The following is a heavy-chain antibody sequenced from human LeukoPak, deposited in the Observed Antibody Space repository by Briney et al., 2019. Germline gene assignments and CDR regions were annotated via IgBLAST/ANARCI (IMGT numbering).Heavy chain of an antibody. J-gene: IGHJ4*02. CDR3: ARGVYIAAAKYGY. V-gene: IGHV4-30-2*01. D-gene: IGHD6-13*01. CDR2: IYHSGST. CDR1: GGSISSVGYS. Sequence: SETLSLTCAVSGGSISSVGYSWIWLRQPPGQGLEWFGYIYHSGSTYYNPSLKSRVTISVDRSKNQFSLKLSSVTAADTAVYYCARGVYIAAAKYGYWGQGTLVTVSS.